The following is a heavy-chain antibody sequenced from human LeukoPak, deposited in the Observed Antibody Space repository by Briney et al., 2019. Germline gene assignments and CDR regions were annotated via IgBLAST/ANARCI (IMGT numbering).Heavy chain of an antibody. J-gene: IGHJ4*02. D-gene: IGHD4-17*01. CDR1: GFTFSSYS. CDR3: ARDNDYGDYEPFDY. CDR2: ISGSSSYI. V-gene: IGHV3-21*06. Sequence: GSLRLSCAASGFTFSSYSMNWVRQAPAKGLEWVSSISGSSSYIYYADSVKGRFTISRDNAKNSLYLQMNSLRAEDTAVYHCARDNDYGDYEPFDYWGQGTLVIVSS.